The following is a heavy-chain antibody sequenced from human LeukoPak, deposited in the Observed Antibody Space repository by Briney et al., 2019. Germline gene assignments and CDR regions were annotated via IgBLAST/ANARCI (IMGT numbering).Heavy chain of an antibody. J-gene: IGHJ6*02. CDR2: IIPIFGTA. D-gene: IGHD3-3*01. CDR3: ARVLRFLEWPPYYYYYYGMDV. CDR1: GGTFSSYA. Sequence: SVKVSCKASGGTFSSYAISWVRQAPGQGLEWMGGIIPIFGTANYAQRFQGRVTITADESTSTAYMELSSLRSEDTAVYYCARVLRFLEWPPYYYYYYGMDVWGQGTTVTVSS. V-gene: IGHV1-69*01.